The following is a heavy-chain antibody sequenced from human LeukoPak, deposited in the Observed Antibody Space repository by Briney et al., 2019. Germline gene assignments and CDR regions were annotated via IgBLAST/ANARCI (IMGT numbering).Heavy chain of an antibody. CDR1: GGTFSSYA. V-gene: IGHV1-69*13. D-gene: IGHD1-1*01. CDR3: ARESSSRTGTEDY. CDR2: IIPIFGTA. Sequence: GASVKVSCKASGGTFSSYAISWVRQAPGQGLEWMGGIIPIFGTANYAQKFQGRVTITADESTSTAYMELSSLRSEDTAVYYCARESSSRTGTEDYWGQGTLVTVSS. J-gene: IGHJ4*02.